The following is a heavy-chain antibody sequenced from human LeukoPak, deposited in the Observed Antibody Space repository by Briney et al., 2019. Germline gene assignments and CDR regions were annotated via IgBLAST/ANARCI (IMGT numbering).Heavy chain of an antibody. D-gene: IGHD3-10*01. CDR2: IFYSGST. V-gene: IGHV4-39*01. Sequence: SETLSLTCTVSSGSISTSNYYWGWVRQPPGKALEWIGNIFYSGSTYYSPSLKSRVTISVDTSKNQFSLKLSSVTAADTAVYYCARTGLGPSDAFDIWGQGTMVTVSS. CDR1: SGSISTSNYY. J-gene: IGHJ3*02. CDR3: ARTGLGPSDAFDI.